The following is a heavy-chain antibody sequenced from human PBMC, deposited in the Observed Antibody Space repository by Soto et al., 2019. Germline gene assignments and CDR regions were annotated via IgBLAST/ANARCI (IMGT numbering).Heavy chain of an antibody. Sequence: QVQLQESGPGLVKPSQTLSLTCTVSGGSIRSGGYYWSWIRQHPGKGLEWIGYIYYSGSTYYNPSLKSRVTISVDTSKNQFSLKLSSVTAADTAVYYCARERKAAAGTVDYWGQGTLVTVSS. J-gene: IGHJ4*02. CDR1: GGSIRSGGYY. V-gene: IGHV4-31*03. CDR3: ARERKAAAGTVDY. CDR2: IYYSGST. D-gene: IGHD6-13*01.